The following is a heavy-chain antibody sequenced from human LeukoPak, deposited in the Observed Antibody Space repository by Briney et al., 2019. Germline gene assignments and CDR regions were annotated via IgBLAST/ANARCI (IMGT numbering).Heavy chain of an antibody. CDR2: IRYDGTNK. V-gene: IGHV3-30*02. J-gene: IGHJ4*02. D-gene: IGHD6-6*01. Sequence: GGSLRLSCAASGFTFSSYGMHWVRQAPGKGLEWVAFIRYDGTNKYYADSVKGRFTISRDNYKNTLYLKMNNLRPEDTAVYYCARAAYSSSVGDYWGQGSLVTVSS. CDR1: GFTFSSYG. CDR3: ARAAYSSSVGDY.